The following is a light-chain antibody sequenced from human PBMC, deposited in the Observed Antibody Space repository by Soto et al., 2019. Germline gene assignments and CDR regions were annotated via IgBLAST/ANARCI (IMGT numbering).Light chain of an antibody. CDR1: SSDVGGYNY. CDR2: DVS. Sequence: QSALTQAASVSGSPGQSITISCTGTSSDVGGYNYVSWYQQHPGKAPKLMIYDVSNRPSGVSNRFSGSKSGNTASLTISGLQPEDEADYYCSSYTSSCTLYVFGTGTKLTVL. V-gene: IGLV2-14*01. CDR3: SSYTSSCTLYV. J-gene: IGLJ1*01.